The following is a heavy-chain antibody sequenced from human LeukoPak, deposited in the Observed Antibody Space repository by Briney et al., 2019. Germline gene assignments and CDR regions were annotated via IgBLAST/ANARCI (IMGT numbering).Heavy chain of an antibody. D-gene: IGHD3-10*01. V-gene: IGHV1-69*06. Sequence: SVMVSCKASGGTFSSYAISWVRQAPGQGLEWMGGIIPIFGTANYAQKFQGRVTITADKSTSTAYMELSSLRSEDTAVYYCAREMVRGVTNRFDYWGQGTLITVSS. CDR1: GGTFSSYA. CDR2: IIPIFGTA. CDR3: AREMVRGVTNRFDY. J-gene: IGHJ4*02.